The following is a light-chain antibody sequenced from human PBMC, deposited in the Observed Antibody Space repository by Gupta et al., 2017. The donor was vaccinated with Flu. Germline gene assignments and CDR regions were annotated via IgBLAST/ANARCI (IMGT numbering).Light chain of an antibody. CDR3: QQYDDWLS. CDR1: QPISSS. J-gene: IGKJ4*01. V-gene: IGKV3-15*01. CDR2: DAS. Sequence: SPAPLSVYPGERVILSCRASQPISSSLDWYQQKPGQPPRLLIYDASTRATDIPGRFSGSGSGTEFTLTSSSLQYDDYALYCWQQYDDWLSFGGGTTVEIK.